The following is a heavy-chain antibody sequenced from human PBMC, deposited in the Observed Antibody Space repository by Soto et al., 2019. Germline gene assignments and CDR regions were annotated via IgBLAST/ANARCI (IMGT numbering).Heavy chain of an antibody. CDR3: AKHLWFGESVFDP. CDR1: G. V-gene: IGHV3-23*01. Sequence: GMSCVRQAPGKGLEWVSTIRGRAGNANYADSVKGRFTISRDDSTNTVHLQMNSLRPEDTAVYYCAKHLWFGESVFDPWGQGTLVSVSS. D-gene: IGHD3-10*01. CDR2: IRGRAGNA. J-gene: IGHJ5*02.